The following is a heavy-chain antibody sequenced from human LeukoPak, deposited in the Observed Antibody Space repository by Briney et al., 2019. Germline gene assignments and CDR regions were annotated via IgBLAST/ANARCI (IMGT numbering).Heavy chain of an antibody. D-gene: IGHD6-13*01. V-gene: IGHV1-2*02. CDR1: GYTFTGYY. J-gene: IGHJ5*02. CDR3: ARSPESDSSSWNVWFDP. CDR2: INSNSGGT. Sequence: ASVTVSCKASGYTFTGYYMHWVRQAPGQGLEWMGWINSNSGGTNYAQTFQGRVTMTRDMSISTAYMELSRLRSDDTAVYYCARSPESDSSSWNVWFDPWGQGTLVTVSS.